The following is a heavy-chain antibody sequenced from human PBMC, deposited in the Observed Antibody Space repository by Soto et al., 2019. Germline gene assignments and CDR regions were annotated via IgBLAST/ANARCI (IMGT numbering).Heavy chain of an antibody. V-gene: IGHV3-33*01. CDR2: IWYDGSNK. Sequence: QVQLVESGGGVVQPGRSLRLSCAASGFTFRSYGMHWVRQAPGKGREWVAVIWYDGSNKYYADSVQGRFTISRYNSENTLYLQMNSLIAEDTAGYFCASGTTVTTRLVLYFDLFGRGTLGTVSS. CDR1: GFTFRSYG. CDR3: ASGTTVTTRLVLYFDL. J-gene: IGHJ2*01. D-gene: IGHD4-17*01.